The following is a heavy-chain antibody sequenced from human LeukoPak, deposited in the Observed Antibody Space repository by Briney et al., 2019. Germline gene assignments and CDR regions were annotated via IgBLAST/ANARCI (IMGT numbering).Heavy chain of an antibody. CDR1: GGSISSGGYY. CDR3: ARGRRDSSGGTPFDY. V-gene: IGHV4-31*03. CDR2: IYYSGST. J-gene: IGHJ4*02. Sequence: SETLSLTCTVSGGSISSGGYYWSWIRQHPGKGLEWIGYIYYSGSTYYNPSLKSRVTMSVVMSDNQFSLKLSSVTAADTAVYYCARGRRDSSGGTPFDYWGQGTLVTVSS. D-gene: IGHD3-22*01.